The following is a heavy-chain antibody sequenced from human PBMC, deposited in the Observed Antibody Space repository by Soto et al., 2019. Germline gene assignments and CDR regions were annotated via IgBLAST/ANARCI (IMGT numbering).Heavy chain of an antibody. CDR1: GFTFSSYS. V-gene: IGHV3-21*01. D-gene: IGHD3-3*01. Sequence: PGGSLRLSCAASGFTFSSYSVNWVRQAPGKGLEWVSSISSSSSYIYYADSVKGRFTISRDNAKNSLYLQMNSLRAEDTAVYYCARNYDFWSGYSAYYMDVWGKGTTVTVSS. J-gene: IGHJ6*03. CDR3: ARNYDFWSGYSAYYMDV. CDR2: ISSSSSYI.